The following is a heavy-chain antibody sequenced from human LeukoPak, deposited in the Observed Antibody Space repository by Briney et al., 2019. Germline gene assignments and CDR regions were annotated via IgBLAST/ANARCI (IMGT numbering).Heavy chain of an antibody. CDR1: GFTFSSYA. V-gene: IGHV3-30*04. Sequence: GGSLRLSCAASGFTFSSYAMHWVRQAPGKGLEWVAVISYDGSNKYYADSVKGRFTISRDNSKNTLYLQMNSLRAGDTAVYYCARGYVDTAIDYWGQGTLVTVSS. J-gene: IGHJ4*02. D-gene: IGHD5-18*01. CDR3: ARGYVDTAIDY. CDR2: ISYDGSNK.